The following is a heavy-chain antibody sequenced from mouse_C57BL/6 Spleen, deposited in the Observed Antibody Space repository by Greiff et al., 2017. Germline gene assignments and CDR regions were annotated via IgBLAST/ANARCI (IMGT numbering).Heavy chain of an antibody. CDR3: ALYYSNYVNWYFDV. CDR2: IDPSDSYT. D-gene: IGHD2-5*01. J-gene: IGHJ1*03. Sequence: VQLQQPGAELVMPGASVKLSCKASGYTFTSYWMHWVKQRPGQGLEWIGEIDPSDSYTNYNQKFKGKSTLTVDKSSSTAYMQLSSLTSEDSAVYYCALYYSNYVNWYFDVWGTGTTVTVSS. CDR1: GYTFTSYW. V-gene: IGHV1-69*01.